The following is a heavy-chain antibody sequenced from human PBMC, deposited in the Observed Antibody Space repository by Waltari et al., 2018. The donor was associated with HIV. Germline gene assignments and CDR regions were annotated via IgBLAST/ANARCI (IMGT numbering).Heavy chain of an antibody. CDR2: IDPEDGET. V-gene: IGHV1-69-2*01. Sequence: EVHLVQSGPELKKPGATVKISCRSSGYTFTDYYIHWGQGAPGKGLEWMGLIDPEDGETVYAEKSQDRLTISADTSADTVYMELTGLTSGDTALYFCASLAAAVYFDAWGQGTLLTVSS. CDR3: ASLAAAVYFDA. D-gene: IGHD6-13*01. J-gene: IGHJ4*02. CDR1: GYTFTDYY.